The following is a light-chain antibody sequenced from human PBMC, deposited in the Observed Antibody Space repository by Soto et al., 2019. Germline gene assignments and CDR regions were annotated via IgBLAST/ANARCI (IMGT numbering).Light chain of an antibody. Sequence: EIVLTQYPGTLSLSPGESATLSCRASQSLRSSYLAWYKQKPGQAPRLLIYGASSRATGIPERFSGSGSGTDFTLTISRLEPEDFAVYYCQEHASIFGHGTRLEIK. CDR2: GAS. CDR3: QEHASI. J-gene: IGKJ5*01. CDR1: QSLRSSY. V-gene: IGKV3-20*01.